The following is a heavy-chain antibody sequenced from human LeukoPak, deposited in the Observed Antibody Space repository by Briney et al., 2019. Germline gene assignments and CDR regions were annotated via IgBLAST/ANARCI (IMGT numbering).Heavy chain of an antibody. D-gene: IGHD3-16*02. V-gene: IGHV3-23*01. CDR3: ARVRESSYYDYVWGSYRYTADY. CDR1: GFTFSSYA. J-gene: IGHJ4*02. Sequence: PGGSLRLSCAASGFTFSSYAMSWVRQAPGKGLEWVSAISGSGGSTYYADSVKGRFTISRDNAKNSLYLQMNSLRAEDTAVYYCARVRESSYYDYVWGSYRYTADYWGQGTLVTVSS. CDR2: ISGSGGST.